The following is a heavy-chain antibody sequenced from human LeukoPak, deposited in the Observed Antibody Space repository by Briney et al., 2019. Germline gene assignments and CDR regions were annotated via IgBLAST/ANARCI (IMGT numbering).Heavy chain of an antibody. D-gene: IGHD6-13*01. CDR1: GGSISNYY. J-gene: IGHJ3*02. V-gene: IGHV4-59*01. CDR2: FYYSGST. Sequence: SETLSLTCTVSGGSISNYYWSWIRQPPGKGLEWIGYFYYSGSTSYNPSLKSRVTISVATSKNQFSLKLSSVAAADTAVYYCAKGGIRSGAFDIWGQGTRVTVSS. CDR3: AKGGIRSGAFDI.